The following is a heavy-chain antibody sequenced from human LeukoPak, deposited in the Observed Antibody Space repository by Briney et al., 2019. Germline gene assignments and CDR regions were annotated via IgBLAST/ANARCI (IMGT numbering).Heavy chain of an antibody. CDR2: IYYSGST. J-gene: IGHJ5*02. CDR1: GXSISSHY. D-gene: IGHD5-12*01. Sequence: SETLSLTCTVSGXSISSHYWSWIRQPPGKGLEWIGYIYYSGSTNYNPSLEGRVTMSVDTSKNQFSLKLSSVTAADTAVYYCARSGYGGGWFDPWGQGTLVTVSS. V-gene: IGHV4-59*11. CDR3: ARSGYGGGWFDP.